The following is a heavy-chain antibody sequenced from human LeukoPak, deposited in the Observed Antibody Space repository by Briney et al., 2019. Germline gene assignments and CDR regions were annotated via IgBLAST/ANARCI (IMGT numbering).Heavy chain of an antibody. V-gene: IGHV1-46*01. CDR1: GYTFTSYY. Sequence: ASVKVSCKASGYTFTSYYMHWVRQAPGQGLEWMGIINPSGGSTSYAQKFQDRVTITRNTSISTAYMELSSLRSEDTAVYYCARVPEVGAEDAFDIWGQGTMVTVSS. J-gene: IGHJ3*02. D-gene: IGHD1-26*01. CDR2: INPSGGST. CDR3: ARVPEVGAEDAFDI.